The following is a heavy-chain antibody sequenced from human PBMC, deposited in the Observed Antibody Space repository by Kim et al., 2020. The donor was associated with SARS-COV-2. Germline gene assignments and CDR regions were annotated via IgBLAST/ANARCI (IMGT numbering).Heavy chain of an antibody. Sequence: GGSLRLSCAASGFTFSSYSMNWVRQAPGKGLEWVSYISSSSSTIYYADSVKGRFTISRDNAKNSLYLQMNSLRDEDTAVYYCARIPSPHRYLRFDDLVFDYWGQGTLVTVSS. J-gene: IGHJ4*02. D-gene: IGHD3-10*01. CDR1: GFTFSSYS. V-gene: IGHV3-48*02. CDR2: ISSSSSTI. CDR3: ARIPSPHRYLRFDDLVFDY.